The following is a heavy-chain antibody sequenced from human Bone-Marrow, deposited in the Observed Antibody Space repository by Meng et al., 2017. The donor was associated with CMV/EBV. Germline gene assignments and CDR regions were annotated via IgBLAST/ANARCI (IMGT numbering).Heavy chain of an antibody. V-gene: IGHV3-7*01. CDR3: ARDGLEPHDY. CDR1: GFTFSSYW. J-gene: IGHJ4*02. Sequence: GESLKISCAASGFTFSSYWMSWVRQAPGKGLEWVANIKQDGSEKYYVDSVKGRFTISRDNAKNSLYLQMNSLRAEDTAVYYCARDGLEPHDYWGQGTLVTVSS. CDR2: IKQDGSEK. D-gene: IGHD1-1*01.